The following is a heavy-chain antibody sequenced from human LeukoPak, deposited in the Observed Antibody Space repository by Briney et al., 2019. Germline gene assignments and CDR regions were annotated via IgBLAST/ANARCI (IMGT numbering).Heavy chain of an antibody. CDR2: IFHSGST. CDR1: GYSISSGYY. CDR3: ARASGSYGSGSYYYYGMDV. D-gene: IGHD3-10*01. J-gene: IGHJ6*04. V-gene: IGHV4-38-2*01. Sequence: PSETLSLTCAGSGYSISSGYYWGWIRQPPGKGLEWIGSIFHSGSTYYNPSLKSRVNMSVDTSKNQISLKLSSVTAADTAVYYCARASGSYGSGSYYYYGMDVWGKGTTVTVSS.